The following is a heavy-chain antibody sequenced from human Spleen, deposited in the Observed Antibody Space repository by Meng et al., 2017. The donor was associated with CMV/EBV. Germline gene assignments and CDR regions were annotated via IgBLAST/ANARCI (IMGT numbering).Heavy chain of an antibody. Sequence: CAVYGGSFSGSYWCWIRQPPGKGLEWIGEINHSGSTNYNPSLKSRVTISVDTSKNQFSLKLSSVTAADTAVYYCARSPQGGVMPLDYWGQGTLVTVSS. J-gene: IGHJ4*02. CDR3: ARSPQGGVMPLDY. CDR2: INHSGST. CDR1: GGSFSGSY. D-gene: IGHD3-16*01. V-gene: IGHV4-34*01.